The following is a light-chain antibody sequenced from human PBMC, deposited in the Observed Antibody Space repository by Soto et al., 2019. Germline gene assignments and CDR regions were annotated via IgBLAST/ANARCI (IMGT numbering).Light chain of an antibody. CDR3: QQYNNWPPIT. V-gene: IGKV3-15*01. Sequence: EIMMTQSPATLSVSPGERAILSCRASQSVSNNLACYQQKPGQAPRLLIYYASTRATGIPARFSGSGSGTEFTLTISSLQSEDFALYYCQQYNNWPPITFGQGTRLEIK. J-gene: IGKJ5*01. CDR1: QSVSNN. CDR2: YAS.